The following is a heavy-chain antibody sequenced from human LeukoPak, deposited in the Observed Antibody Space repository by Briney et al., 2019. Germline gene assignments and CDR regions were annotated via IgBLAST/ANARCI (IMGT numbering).Heavy chain of an antibody. D-gene: IGHD1-1*01. J-gene: IGHJ6*04. Sequence: SETLSLTCTVSGGSTSNINYYWGWIRQPPGKGLEWVGSVYYSGSTYYNPSLKSRVTISLDASKNQFSLTLNSVTAADTAVFYWARIVAGGSRNWKRGGGKYYYYARDVGGKGTTVTVPS. CDR3: ARIVAGGSRNWKRGGGKYYYYARDV. V-gene: IGHV4-39*01. CDR1: GGSTSNINYY. CDR2: VYYSGST.